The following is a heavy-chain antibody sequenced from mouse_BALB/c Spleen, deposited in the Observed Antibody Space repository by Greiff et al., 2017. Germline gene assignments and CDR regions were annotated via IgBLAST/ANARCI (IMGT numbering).Heavy chain of an antibody. V-gene: IGHV1-80*01. CDR3: ARGVNDGYAWFAY. CDR2: IYPGDGDT. Sequence: QVQLQQSGAELVRPGSSVKISCTASGYAFSSYWMNWVKQRPGQGLEWIGQIYPGDGDTNYTGKFKGKATLTADKSSSTAYMQLSSLTSEDCAVYFCARGVNDGYAWFAYWGQGTLVTVSA. CDR1: GYAFSSYW. D-gene: IGHD2-3*01. J-gene: IGHJ3*01.